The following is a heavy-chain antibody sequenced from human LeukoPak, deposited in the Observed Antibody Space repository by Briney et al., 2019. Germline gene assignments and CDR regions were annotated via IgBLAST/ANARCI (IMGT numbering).Heavy chain of an antibody. J-gene: IGHJ4*02. D-gene: IGHD1-14*01. CDR2: ISSSSSTI. CDR1: GFTFSSYS. CDR3: AREWDRKSDHPFDY. V-gene: IGHV3-48*01. Sequence: GGSLRLSCAASGFTFSSYSMNWVRQAPGKGLEWVSYISSSSSTIYYADSVKGRFTISRDNAKNSLYLQMNSLRAEDTAVYYCAREWDRKSDHPFDYWGQGTLVTVSS.